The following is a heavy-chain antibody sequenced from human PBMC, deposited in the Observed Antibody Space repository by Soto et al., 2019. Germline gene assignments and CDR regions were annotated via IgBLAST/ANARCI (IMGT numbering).Heavy chain of an antibody. CDR3: ARDEKRPYCSGGSCYSGAFDI. Sequence: GGSLRLSCAASGFTFSSYDMHWVRQATGKGLEWVSAIGTAGDTYYPGSVKGRFTISRKNAKNSLYLQMNSLRAGDTAVYYCARDEKRPYCSGGSCYSGAFDIWGQGTMVTVSS. D-gene: IGHD2-15*01. V-gene: IGHV3-13*01. CDR1: GFTFSSYD. J-gene: IGHJ3*02. CDR2: IGTAGDT.